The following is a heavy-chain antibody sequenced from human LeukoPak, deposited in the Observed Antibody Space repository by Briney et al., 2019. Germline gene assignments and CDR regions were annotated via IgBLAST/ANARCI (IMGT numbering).Heavy chain of an antibody. V-gene: IGHV4-34*01. J-gene: IGHJ4*02. CDR3: ASGRRAGTDWFVRSHFDY. CDR1: GGSFSDYY. CDR2: INHSGSI. Sequence: PSETLSLHCAVYGGSFSDYYWSWIRQPPGKGLEWIGEINHSGSINFNPSLKSRVTISVDTSKNQFPLNLSSETAADTAVYYCASGRRAGTDWFVRSHFDYWGQGTLVTVSS. D-gene: IGHD3-9*01.